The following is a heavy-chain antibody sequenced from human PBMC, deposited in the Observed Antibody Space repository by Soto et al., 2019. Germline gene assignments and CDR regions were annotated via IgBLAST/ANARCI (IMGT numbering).Heavy chain of an antibody. CDR2: IYYSGST. CDR1: GGSISSNNYY. J-gene: IGHJ4*02. Sequence: QLQLQESGPGLVKPSETLSLTCTVSGGSISSNNYYWGWIRQPPGKGLEWIGTIYYSGSTYYNPSLKSRLMISVDTSMSQCSLKVSLVTGADTAVYYGAKTLGCSGGSCYSPFDSWCQGTLVSVSS. CDR3: AKTLGCSGGSCYSPFDS. D-gene: IGHD2-15*01. V-gene: IGHV4-39*01.